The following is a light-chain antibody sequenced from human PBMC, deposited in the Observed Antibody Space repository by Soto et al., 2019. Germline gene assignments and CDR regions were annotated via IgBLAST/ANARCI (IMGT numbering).Light chain of an antibody. CDR2: GAS. Sequence: ERVITHFPATLSVSHGERATLSCRASQSVSSSYLAWYQQKPGQAPRLLIYGASSRATGIPDRFSGSGSGTDFTLTISRLEPEDFAVYYCQQYGSFPLTFGGGTKVDIK. CDR1: QSVSSSY. CDR3: QQYGSFPLT. J-gene: IGKJ4*01. V-gene: IGKV3-20*01.